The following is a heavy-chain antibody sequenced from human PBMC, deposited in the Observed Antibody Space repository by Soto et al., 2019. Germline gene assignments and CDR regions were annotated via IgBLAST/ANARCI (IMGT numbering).Heavy chain of an antibody. CDR3: AQMWFGELWHGMDV. Sequence: QLVQSGAEVKKPGSSVKVSCKASGGDFLSYTISWVRQAPGQGPEWMGTIIPILDVAKHAQKFQGRVASTADKATSTVYMELKSLRSDDTAVYYCAQMWFGELWHGMDVWGQGTTITVSS. CDR1: GGDFLSYT. V-gene: IGHV1-69*02. CDR2: IIPILDVA. J-gene: IGHJ6*02. D-gene: IGHD3-10*01.